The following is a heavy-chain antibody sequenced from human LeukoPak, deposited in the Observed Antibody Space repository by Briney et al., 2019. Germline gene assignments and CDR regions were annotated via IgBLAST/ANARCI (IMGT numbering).Heavy chain of an antibody. D-gene: IGHD2-21*02. CDR3: ARADADTVVTAGVSHFDYYYYYYMDV. CDR2: INPTGGST. Sequence: ASVKVSCKASGYIFTNHYMHWMRQAPGQGLEWMGIINPTGGSTNYAQKFQGRVTMTRDMSTSTVYMELSSLRSEDTAVYYCARADADTVVTAGVSHFDYYYYYYMDVWGKGTTVTVSS. CDR1: GYIFTNHY. J-gene: IGHJ6*03. V-gene: IGHV1-46*01.